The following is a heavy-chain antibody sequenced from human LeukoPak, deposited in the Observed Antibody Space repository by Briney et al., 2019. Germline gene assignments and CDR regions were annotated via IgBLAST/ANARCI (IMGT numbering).Heavy chain of an antibody. Sequence: GGSLRLSWAASGFTLSSYGMHWVRQAPGKGLEWVALIWYDGSNKYYTDSVKGRFTISRDNSKNTLYLQMNSLRAEDTAVYYCARGQYSPDYWGQGTLVTVSS. CDR3: ARGQYSPDY. V-gene: IGHV3-33*01. CDR2: IWYDGSNK. D-gene: IGHD2-15*01. J-gene: IGHJ4*02. CDR1: GFTLSSYG.